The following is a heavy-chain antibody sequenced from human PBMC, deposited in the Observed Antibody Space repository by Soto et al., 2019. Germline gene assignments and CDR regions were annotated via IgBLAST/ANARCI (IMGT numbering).Heavy chain of an antibody. J-gene: IGHJ4*02. Sequence: GGSLRLSCAASGFTFSSYAMSWVRQAPGKGLEWVSAISGSGGSTYYADSVKGRFTISRDNSKNTLYLQMNSLRAEDTAVYYCAKDHVLRYFDSPYYFDYWGQGTLVTVSS. CDR1: GFTFSSYA. V-gene: IGHV3-23*01. CDR2: ISGSGGST. CDR3: AKDHVLRYFDSPYYFDY. D-gene: IGHD3-9*01.